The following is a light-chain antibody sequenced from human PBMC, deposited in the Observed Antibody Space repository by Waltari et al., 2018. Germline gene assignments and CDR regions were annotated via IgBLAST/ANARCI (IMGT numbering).Light chain of an antibody. V-gene: IGLV2-14*03. Sequence: QSALTQPASVSGSPGQSLTISCTGPRSDVVGYNYVSWYQQHPGTAPKLMIYDVTNRPSGVSNRFSGSKSGNTASLTISGLQAEDEADYYCTSYTSSSLVVFGGGTKLTVL. CDR2: DVT. J-gene: IGLJ2*01. CDR1: RSDVVGYNY. CDR3: TSYTSSSLVV.